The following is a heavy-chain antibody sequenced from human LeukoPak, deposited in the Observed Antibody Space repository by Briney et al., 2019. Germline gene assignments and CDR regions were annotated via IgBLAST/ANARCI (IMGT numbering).Heavy chain of an antibody. CDR3: ARDAAYFYDSSGTRGWFDP. CDR2: INPNSGGT. V-gene: IGHV1-2*02. Sequence: GASVKLSCKASGYTFTGYYMHWVRQAPGQGLEWMGWINPNSGGTKYAQKFQGRVTMTRDTSITTAYMELSRLTSDDTAVYYCARDAAYFYDSSGTRGWFDPWGQGTLVTVSS. J-gene: IGHJ5*02. D-gene: IGHD3-22*01. CDR1: GYTFTGYY.